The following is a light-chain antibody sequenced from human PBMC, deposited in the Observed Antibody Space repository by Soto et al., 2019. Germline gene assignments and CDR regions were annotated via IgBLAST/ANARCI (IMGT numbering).Light chain of an antibody. V-gene: IGKV1-5*03. CDR1: QTISSW. J-gene: IGKJ1*01. CDR3: QHYNSYSEA. Sequence: IQMSNSPSTLSGSVGDRVTITCRASQTISSWLAWYQQKPGKAPKLLIYKASTLKSGVPSRFSGSGSGTEFTLTISSLQPDDFATYYCQHYNSYSEAFGQWAKVE. CDR2: KAS.